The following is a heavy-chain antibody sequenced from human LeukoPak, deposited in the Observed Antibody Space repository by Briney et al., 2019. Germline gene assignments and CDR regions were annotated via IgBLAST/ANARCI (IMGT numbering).Heavy chain of an antibody. D-gene: IGHD3-22*01. V-gene: IGHV4-59*01. J-gene: IGHJ4*02. CDR1: GGSISSYY. Sequence: SETLSLTCTVSGGSISSYYWSWIRQPPGKGLEWIGYIYYSGSTNYNPSLKSRVTISVDTSKNQFSLKLSSVTAADTAVYSCARDSSGYYDSSGLDYWGQGTLVTVSS. CDR2: IYYSGST. CDR3: ARDSSGYYDSSGLDY.